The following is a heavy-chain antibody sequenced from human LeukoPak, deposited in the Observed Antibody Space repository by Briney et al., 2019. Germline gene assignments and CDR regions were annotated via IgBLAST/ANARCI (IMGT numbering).Heavy chain of an antibody. D-gene: IGHD2-2*02. Sequence: ASVKVSCKASGFIFTKYGISWVRQAPGQGLEWMGWISAYNGNTNYAQKLQGRVTMTTDTSTSTAYMELRSLRSDDTAVYYCARKIPSYCSSTSCYTYFDYWGQGTLVTVSS. CDR3: ARKIPSYCSSTSCYTYFDY. CDR2: ISAYNGNT. J-gene: IGHJ4*02. V-gene: IGHV1-18*01. CDR1: GFIFTKYG.